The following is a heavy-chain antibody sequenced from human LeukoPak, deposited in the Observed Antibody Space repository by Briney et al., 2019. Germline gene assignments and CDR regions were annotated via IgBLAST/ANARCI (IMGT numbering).Heavy chain of an antibody. Sequence: PSETLSLTCAVYGGSFSGYYWSWIRQPPGKGLEWIGEINHSGSTYYNPSLKSRVTISVDTSKNQFSLKLSSVTAADTAVYYCARDPNEQQLNDPWGQGTLVTVSS. CDR3: ARDPNEQQLNDP. CDR2: INHSGST. V-gene: IGHV4-34*01. J-gene: IGHJ5*02. D-gene: IGHD6-13*01. CDR1: GGSFSGYY.